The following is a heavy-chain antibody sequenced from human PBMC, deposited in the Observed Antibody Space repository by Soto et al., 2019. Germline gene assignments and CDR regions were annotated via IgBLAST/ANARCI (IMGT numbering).Heavy chain of an antibody. CDR3: AREYCTNGVCPTSYYGMDV. CDR2: TYYRSKWYN. CDR1: GHSVSINNPA. J-gene: IGHJ6*02. D-gene: IGHD2-8*01. Sequence: SHTLSLTCAISGHSVSINNPACTWISQTPSRGLEWLGRTYYRSKWYNDYAVSVKSRITINPDTSKNQFSLQLNSVTPEDTAVYYCAREYCTNGVCPTSYYGMDVWGQGTTVTVSS. V-gene: IGHV6-1*01.